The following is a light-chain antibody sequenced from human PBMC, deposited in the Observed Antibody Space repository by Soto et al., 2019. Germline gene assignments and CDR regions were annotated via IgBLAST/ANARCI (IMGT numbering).Light chain of an antibody. CDR3: QQTYNTPLT. J-gene: IGKJ4*01. CDR2: DTS. Sequence: DIQMTQSPSSLSASVGDRVTITCRASQSISSSLNWYQQKPGKAPKLVIYDTSSLDSGVPPRFSGSGSGTDFTLTISSLQPEDFAIFYCQQTYNTPLTFGGGTKVEIK. V-gene: IGKV1-39*01. CDR1: QSISSS.